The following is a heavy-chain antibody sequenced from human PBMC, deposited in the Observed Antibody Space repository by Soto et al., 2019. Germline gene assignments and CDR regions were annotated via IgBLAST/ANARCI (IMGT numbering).Heavy chain of an antibody. CDR2: IIPIFGTA. D-gene: IGHD2-2*01. CDR3: ARGYCISTSCYYSYYYGMGV. V-gene: IGHV1-69*13. CDR1: GGTFSSYT. J-gene: IGHJ6*02. Sequence: SVKVSCKASGGTFSSYTISWVRQAPGQGLEWMGGIIPIFGTANYAHKFQGRVTITADESTSTAYMELSSLRSEDTAVYYCARGYCISTSCYYSYYYGMGVWGQGTTVTVSS.